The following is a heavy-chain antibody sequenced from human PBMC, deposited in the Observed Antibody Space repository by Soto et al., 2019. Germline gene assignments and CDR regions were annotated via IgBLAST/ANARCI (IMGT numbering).Heavy chain of an antibody. CDR2: IYYSGST. Sequence: SETLSLTCTVSGGSISSSSYYWGWIRQPPGKGLEWIGSIYYSGSTYYNPSLKSRVTISVDTSKNQFSLKLSSVTAADTAVYYCARQRTFSNWFDPWGQGTLVTVSS. J-gene: IGHJ5*02. V-gene: IGHV4-39*01. CDR1: GGSISSSSYY. CDR3: ARQRTFSNWFDP.